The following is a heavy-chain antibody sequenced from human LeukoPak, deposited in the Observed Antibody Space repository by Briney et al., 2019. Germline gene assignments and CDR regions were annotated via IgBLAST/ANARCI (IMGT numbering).Heavy chain of an antibody. CDR2: ISGSGDST. V-gene: IGHV3-23*01. CDR3: ANGGSGWYMIAFDI. Sequence: GGSLRLSCAASGFTFSSYAMSWVRQAPGKGLEWVSAISGSGDSTYYADSVKGQFTISRDNSKNTLYLQMNSLRAEDTAVYYCANGGSGWYMIAFDIWGQGTMVTVSS. J-gene: IGHJ3*02. D-gene: IGHD6-19*01. CDR1: GFTFSSYA.